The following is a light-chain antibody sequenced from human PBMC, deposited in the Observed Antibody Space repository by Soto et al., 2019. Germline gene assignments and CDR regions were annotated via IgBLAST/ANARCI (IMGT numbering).Light chain of an antibody. V-gene: IGKV1-5*01. Sequence: IQMTQSPATLSASLGDRVTITCRASQYINSRFAWFQQKPERAPRVLIYDASTLEDGVPSRLSGSGSGTEFTLTISSLQPDDSATYYCQEYKTYWTFGQGTKVDIK. CDR1: QYINSR. J-gene: IGKJ1*01. CDR2: DAS. CDR3: QEYKTYWT.